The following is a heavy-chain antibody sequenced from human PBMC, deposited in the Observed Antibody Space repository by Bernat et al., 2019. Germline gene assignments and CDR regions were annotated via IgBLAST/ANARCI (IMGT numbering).Heavy chain of an antibody. D-gene: IGHD5-18*01. Sequence: EVQLVESGGGVVQPGGSLRLSCAASGFTFDDYAMHWVRQAPGKGLEWVSLISGDGGSTYYADSVKGRFTISRDNSKNSLYLQMNSLRTEDTALYYCAKDIGEQRWLRPDYWGQGTLVTVSS. CDR1: GFTFDDYA. V-gene: IGHV3-43*02. CDR2: ISGDGGST. CDR3: AKDIGEQRWLRPDY. J-gene: IGHJ4*02.